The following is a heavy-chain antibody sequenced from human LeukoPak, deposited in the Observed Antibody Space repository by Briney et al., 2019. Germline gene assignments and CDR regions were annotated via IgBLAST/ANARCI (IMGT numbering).Heavy chain of an antibody. V-gene: IGHV3-23*01. D-gene: IGHD1-26*01. Sequence: GGSLRLSCVGSGFTFRSHAMSWVRQAPGKGLEWISGISGSGASTYYADSVKGRFTISRDDSRNTLYLQMNSLRGDGTAVYYCAKDVGKWESLHFFDYWGQGTLVTVSS. CDR3: AKDVGKWESLHFFDY. CDR1: GFTFRSHA. J-gene: IGHJ4*02. CDR2: ISGSGAST.